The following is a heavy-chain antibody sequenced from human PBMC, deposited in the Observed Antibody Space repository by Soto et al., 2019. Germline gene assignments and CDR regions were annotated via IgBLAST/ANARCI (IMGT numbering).Heavy chain of an antibody. CDR1: GFTFSRYG. CDR2: IWSDGSNK. CDR3: AREENRGGFDY. D-gene: IGHD3-16*01. Sequence: QVQLVESGGGVVQSGRSLRLSCAASGFTFSRYGFHWVHQAPGKGLEWVALIWSDGSNKYYTESVKGRFTISRDDSKNTLYLEMDSLRAEDTAVYYCAREENRGGFDYWGQGTLVTVSS. V-gene: IGHV3-33*01. J-gene: IGHJ4*02.